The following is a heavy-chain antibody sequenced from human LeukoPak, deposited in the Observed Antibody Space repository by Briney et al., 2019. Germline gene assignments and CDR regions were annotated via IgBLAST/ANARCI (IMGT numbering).Heavy chain of an antibody. CDR3: ARESGSGWYKVDAFDI. J-gene: IGHJ3*02. CDR2: ISSSSSYI. D-gene: IGHD6-19*01. V-gene: IGHV3-21*01. CDR1: GFTFSSYS. Sequence: GGSLRLSCAASGFTFSSYSVNWVRRAPGKGLEWVSSISSSSSYIYYADSVKGRFTISRDNAKNSLYLQMNSLRAEDTAVYYCARESGSGWYKVDAFDIWGQGTMVTVSS.